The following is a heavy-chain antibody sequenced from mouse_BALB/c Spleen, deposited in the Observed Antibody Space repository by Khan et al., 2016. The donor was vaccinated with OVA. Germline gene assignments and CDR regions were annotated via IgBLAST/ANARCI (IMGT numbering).Heavy chain of an antibody. CDR3: ARGGYSVFAY. V-gene: IGHV1-77*01. J-gene: IGHJ3*01. CDR1: GYTFTDDV. D-gene: IGHD2-14*01. CDR2: IFPGSGTP. Sequence: QVQLQQSGPEVVKPGASLTVSCKASGYTFTDDVIGWVKQRTRQGLEWIGDIFPGSGTPYYNEKFKDKATPTADKSSNTAYMQLSSLTSEDSAVYFCARGGYSVFAYWGQGTLVTVSA.